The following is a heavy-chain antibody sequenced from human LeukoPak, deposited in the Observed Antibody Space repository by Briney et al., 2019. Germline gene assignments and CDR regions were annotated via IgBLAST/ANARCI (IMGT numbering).Heavy chain of an antibody. CDR1: GFTFTSSA. Sequence: SVKVSCKASGFTFTSSAVQWVRQARGQRLEWIGWIVVGSGNANYAQKFQERVTITRDMSTSTAYMELSSLRSEDTAVYYCASVFIPGIAAAGSSGGGYWGQGTLVTVSS. J-gene: IGHJ4*02. V-gene: IGHV1-58*01. D-gene: IGHD6-13*01. CDR2: IVVGSGNA. CDR3: ASVFIPGIAAAGSSGGGY.